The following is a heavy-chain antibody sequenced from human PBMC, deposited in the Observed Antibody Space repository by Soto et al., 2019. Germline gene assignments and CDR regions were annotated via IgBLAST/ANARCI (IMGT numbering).Heavy chain of an antibody. CDR2: ISWNSGSI. J-gene: IGHJ6*03. CDR1: GFTFDDYA. Sequence: GGSLRLSCAASGFTFDDYAMHWVRQAPGKGLEWVSGISWNSGSIGYADSVKGRFTISRDNAKNSLYLQMNSLRAEDTALYYCAKGNSSSWYYYYYYMDVWGKGTTVTVSS. CDR3: AKGNSSSWYYYYYYMDV. V-gene: IGHV3-9*01. D-gene: IGHD6-13*01.